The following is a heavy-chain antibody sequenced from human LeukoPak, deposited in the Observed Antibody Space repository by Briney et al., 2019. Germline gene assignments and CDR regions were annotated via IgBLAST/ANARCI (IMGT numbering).Heavy chain of an antibody. Sequence: SETLSLTCTVSGGSISSSSYYWGWIRQPPGKGLEWIGSIYYSGSTYYNPSLKSRVTISVDTSKNQFSLKLSSVTAADTAVYYCARSYYYGSGSYYVRWFDPWGQGTLVTVSS. CDR1: GGSISSSSYY. D-gene: IGHD3-10*01. CDR2: IYYSGST. V-gene: IGHV4-39*01. CDR3: ARSYYYGSGSYYVRWFDP. J-gene: IGHJ5*02.